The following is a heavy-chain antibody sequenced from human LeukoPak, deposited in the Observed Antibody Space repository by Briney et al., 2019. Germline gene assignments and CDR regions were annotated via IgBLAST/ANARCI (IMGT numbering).Heavy chain of an antibody. V-gene: IGHV4-31*03. CDR3: ARGRGPATVTIFDY. CDR2: IYYSGST. Sequence: SQTLSLTCTVSGGSISRGGYYWSWIRQHPGKGLESIAYIYYSGSTYYNPSLESRVTISVDTYKNQFSLKLSSVTAADTAVYYCARGRGPATVTIFDYWGQGTLVTVSS. D-gene: IGHD4-17*01. J-gene: IGHJ4*02. CDR1: GGSISRGGYY.